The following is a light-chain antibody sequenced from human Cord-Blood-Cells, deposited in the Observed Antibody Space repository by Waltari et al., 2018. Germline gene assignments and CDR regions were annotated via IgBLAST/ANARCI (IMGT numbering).Light chain of an antibody. CDR3: CSYAGSSTVV. Sequence: QSALTQPASVSGSPGQSITISCTGTSSVVGSSNLASWYQQHPGKAPKLMIYEVSKRPSGVSNRFSGSKSGNTASLTISGLQAEDEADYYCCSYAGSSTVVFGGGTKLTVL. CDR1: SSVVGSSNL. CDR2: EVS. V-gene: IGLV2-23*02. J-gene: IGLJ2*01.